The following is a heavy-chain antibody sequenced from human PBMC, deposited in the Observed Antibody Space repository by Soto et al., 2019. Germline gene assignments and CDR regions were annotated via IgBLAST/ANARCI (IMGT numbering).Heavy chain of an antibody. J-gene: IGHJ5*02. CDR2: IYWDADE. D-gene: IGHD3-22*01. Sequence: QITLKESGPTLVKPTQTLTLTCTFSGFSLTTSGVGVGWIRQPPGEALEWLALIYWDADERYNPSLRARLTISQDTSENQVVLTMTNMDPVDTATYYCAHRRPNQYDRSGSKYNWFDPWGQGTLVTVSS. CDR1: GFSLTTSGVG. CDR3: AHRRPNQYDRSGSKYNWFDP. V-gene: IGHV2-5*02.